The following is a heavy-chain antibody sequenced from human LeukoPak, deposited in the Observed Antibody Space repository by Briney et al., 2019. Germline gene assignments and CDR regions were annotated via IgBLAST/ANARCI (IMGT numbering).Heavy chain of an antibody. V-gene: IGHV3-23*01. J-gene: IGHJ4*02. Sequence: GGSLRLSCAASGFTFSNYAMSWVRQAPGKGLDWVSAITGSGGNTYYADSVRGRFTISRDNSKNTLYLQMNSLRAEDTAVYYCAKWGDYDVLTGYYVSDYWGQGALVTVSS. CDR2: ITGSGGNT. CDR3: AKWGDYDVLTGYYVSDY. CDR1: GFTFSNYA. D-gene: IGHD3-9*01.